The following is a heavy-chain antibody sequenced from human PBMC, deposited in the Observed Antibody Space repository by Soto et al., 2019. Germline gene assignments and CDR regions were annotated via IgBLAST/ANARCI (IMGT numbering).Heavy chain of an antibody. CDR3: AKDPTPRLATVTRFDY. V-gene: IGHV3-30*18. CDR2: ISYDGNNE. J-gene: IGHJ4*02. Sequence: GGSLRLSCTTYGFAFSNFAMHWVRQAPGKGLEWVAVISYDGNNEYYADSVKGRFTISRDNSKNTLYLQMNSLRAEDTAVYYCAKDPTPRLATVTRFDYWGQGTLVTVSS. CDR1: GFAFSNFA. D-gene: IGHD4-17*01.